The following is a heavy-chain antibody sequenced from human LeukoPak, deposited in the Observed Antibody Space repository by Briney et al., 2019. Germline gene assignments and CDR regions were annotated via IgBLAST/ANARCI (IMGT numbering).Heavy chain of an antibody. V-gene: IGHV1-69*08. CDR3: ARETRDSNWNSVAYLDH. CDR1: GGTFSGNS. Sequence: TVKVSCKASGGTFSGNSITWVRQAPGQGLEWMGRFIPILNTTNYAQDFQGRVTLTADKSTSTAYMELMSLGSEDTAVYYCARETRDSNWNSVAYLDHWGQGTLVTVSS. D-gene: IGHD1-7*01. CDR2: FIPILNTT. J-gene: IGHJ4*02.